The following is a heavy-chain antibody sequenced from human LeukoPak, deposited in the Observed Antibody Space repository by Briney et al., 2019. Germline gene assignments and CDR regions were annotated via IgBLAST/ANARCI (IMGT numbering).Heavy chain of an antibody. CDR1: GFTFSSYA. J-gene: IGHJ4*02. Sequence: GGSLRLSCAASGFTFSSYAMSWVRQAPGKGLEWVSAISGSGGSTYYADSVKGRFTISRDNSKNTLYLQMNSLRAEDTAVYYCARDGAYYYDSSGSLYEHDYWGQGTLVTVSS. CDR2: ISGSGGST. D-gene: IGHD3-22*01. V-gene: IGHV3-23*01. CDR3: ARDGAYYYDSSGSLYEHDY.